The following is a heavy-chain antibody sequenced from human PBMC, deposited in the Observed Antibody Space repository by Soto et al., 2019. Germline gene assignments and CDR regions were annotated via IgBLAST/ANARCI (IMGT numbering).Heavy chain of an antibody. V-gene: IGHV1-3*01. CDR2: INAGNGNT. CDR1: GYTFTSYA. D-gene: IGHD2-15*01. J-gene: IGHJ4*02. Sequence: QVQLVQSGAEVKKPGASVKVSCKASGYTFTSYAMHWVRQAPGQRLEWMGWINAGNGNTKYSQQFQGRVTITRDTSASTAYMELRRLRSDDTAVYCCARDLGGWPDYWGQGTLVTVSS. CDR3: ARDLGGWPDY.